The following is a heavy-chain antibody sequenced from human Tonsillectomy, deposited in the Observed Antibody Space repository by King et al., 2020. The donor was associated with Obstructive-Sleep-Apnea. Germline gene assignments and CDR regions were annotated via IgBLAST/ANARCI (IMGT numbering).Heavy chain of an antibody. D-gene: IGHD1-26*01. V-gene: IGHV3-21*01. Sequence: QLVQSGGGLVKPGGSLRLFCAASGFTFSSYSINWVRQAPGKGLEWVSSIRSSSSYISYADSVKGRFTIARVNAKNSLYLQMNSLRAEDTAVYYCARAVGDYWGQGTLVTVSS. J-gene: IGHJ4*02. CDR2: IRSSSSYI. CDR1: GFTFSSYS. CDR3: ARAVGDY.